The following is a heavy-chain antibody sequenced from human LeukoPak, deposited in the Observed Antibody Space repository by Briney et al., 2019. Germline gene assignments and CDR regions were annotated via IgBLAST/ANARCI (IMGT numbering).Heavy chain of an antibody. CDR1: GFTFSSYA. Sequence: PGGSLRLSCAASGFTFSSYAMSWVRQAPGKGLEWVSAISGSGGSTYYADSVKGRFTISRDNAKNSLYLQMNRLRDEDTAVYYCAREMTPYYYDSSGYYYEDYWGQGTLVTVSS. D-gene: IGHD3-22*01. V-gene: IGHV3-23*01. CDR2: ISGSGGST. J-gene: IGHJ4*02. CDR3: AREMTPYYYDSSGYYYEDY.